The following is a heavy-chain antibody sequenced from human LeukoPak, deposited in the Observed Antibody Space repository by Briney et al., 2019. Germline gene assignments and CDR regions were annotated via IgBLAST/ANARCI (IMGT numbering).Heavy chain of an antibody. D-gene: IGHD3-10*01. Sequence: ASVKVSCKASGYTFTSYDINWVRQATGQGLEWMGWMNPNSGSTGYAQKFQGRVTITRNTSISTAYMELSSLRSEDTAVYYCARGGYYGSGSYWDFDYWGQGTLVTVSS. J-gene: IGHJ4*02. V-gene: IGHV1-8*03. CDR1: GYTFTSYD. CDR3: ARGGYYGSGSYWDFDY. CDR2: MNPNSGST.